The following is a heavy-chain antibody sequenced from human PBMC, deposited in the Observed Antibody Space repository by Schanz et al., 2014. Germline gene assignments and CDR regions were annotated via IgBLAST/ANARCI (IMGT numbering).Heavy chain of an antibody. Sequence: EVQLVESGGGLVQPGGSLRLSCAASGFTFSSYAMSWLRQAPGKGLVWVSRIKSDGSSTSYADSVKGRFTISRDNAKNTLYLQMNSLRAEDTAVYYCARPALWCGDNCFDPWGQGTLVTVSS. CDR2: IKSDGSST. J-gene: IGHJ5*02. CDR3: ARPALWCGDNCFDP. D-gene: IGHD3-10*01. V-gene: IGHV3-74*02. CDR1: GFTFSSYA.